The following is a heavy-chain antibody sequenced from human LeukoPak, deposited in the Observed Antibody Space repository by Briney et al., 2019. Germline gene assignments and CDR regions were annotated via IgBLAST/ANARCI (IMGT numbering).Heavy chain of an antibody. J-gene: IGHJ3*02. Sequence: ASVKVSCKASGYTFTGYYMHWVRQAPGQGLEWMGWINPNSGGTNYAQKFQGRVTMTTDTSTSTAYMELRSLRSDDTAVYYCARVWELRRFCAFDIWGQGTMVTVSS. CDR3: ARVWELRRFCAFDI. V-gene: IGHV1-2*02. D-gene: IGHD1-26*01. CDR2: INPNSGGT. CDR1: GYTFTGYY.